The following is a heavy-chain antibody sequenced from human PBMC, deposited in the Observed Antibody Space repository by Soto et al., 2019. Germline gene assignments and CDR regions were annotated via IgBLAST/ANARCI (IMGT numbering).Heavy chain of an antibody. D-gene: IGHD2-21*01. CDR3: ARGGISHWAYFYYMDV. CDR1: GGSLSDHF. CDR2: INHLGSI. J-gene: IGHJ6*03. Sequence: SDTLSLTCGFCGGSLSDHFWSWIRQPPGMALEWIGEINHLGSINYNPSLKSRVTMSVDTSKNQFSLTLNSVTAADTATYYCARGGISHWAYFYYMDVWDRGTTVT. V-gene: IGHV4-34*01.